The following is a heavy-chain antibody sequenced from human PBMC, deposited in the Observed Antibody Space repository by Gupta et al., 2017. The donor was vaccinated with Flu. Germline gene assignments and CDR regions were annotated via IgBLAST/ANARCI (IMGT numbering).Heavy chain of an antibody. V-gene: IGHV1-8*01. Sequence: QVQLVQSGAEVKKPGASVKVSCKASGYTFTSYDTNWVRQATGQGLEWMGWMNPNSGNTGYAQKFQGRVTMTRNTSISTAYMELSSLRSEDTAVYYCARVGGYSSSWHDAFDIWGQGTMVTVSS. CDR2: MNPNSGNT. CDR1: GYTFTSYD. J-gene: IGHJ3*02. D-gene: IGHD6-13*01. CDR3: ARVGGYSSSWHDAFDI.